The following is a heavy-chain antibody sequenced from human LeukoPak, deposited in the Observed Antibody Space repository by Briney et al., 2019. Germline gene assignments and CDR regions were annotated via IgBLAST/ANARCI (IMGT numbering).Heavy chain of an antibody. D-gene: IGHD6-6*01. CDR2: INHSGST. V-gene: IGHV4-34*01. CDR1: GGSFSGYY. CDR3: ARGGLAAPPLRTYYFDY. J-gene: IGHJ4*02. Sequence: SDTLSLTCAVYGGSFSGYYWSWIRQPPGKGLEWIGEINHSGSTKYNPSLKSRVTISVDTSKNQFSLKLSSVTAADAAVYYCARGGLAAPPLRTYYFDYWGQGTLVTVSS.